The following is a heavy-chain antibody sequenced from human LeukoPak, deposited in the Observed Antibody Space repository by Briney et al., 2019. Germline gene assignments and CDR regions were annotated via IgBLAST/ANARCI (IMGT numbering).Heavy chain of an antibody. CDR1: GFIFSSYW. Sequence: GGSLRLSCAASGFIFSSYWMHWVRQAPGKGLVWVSRINSDGSSTSYADSVKGRFTISRDNAKNTLYLQMNSQRAEDTAVYYCARVRYYGNWFDPWGQGTLVTVSS. V-gene: IGHV3-74*01. CDR2: INSDGSST. D-gene: IGHD3-3*01. CDR3: ARVRYYGNWFDP. J-gene: IGHJ5*02.